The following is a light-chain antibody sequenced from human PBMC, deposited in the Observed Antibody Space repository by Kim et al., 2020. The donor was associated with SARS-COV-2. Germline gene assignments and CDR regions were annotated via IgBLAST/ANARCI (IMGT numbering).Light chain of an antibody. CDR3: QQYYTYPRT. Sequence: AIRMTQSPSSLSASTGDRVTITCRASQGISSYLAWYQQKPGKAPKLLIYAASTSQSGVPSRFSGSGSGTDFTLTINCLQSEDFATYYCQQYYTYPRTFGPGTKVDIK. CDR1: QGISSY. J-gene: IGKJ3*01. V-gene: IGKV1-8*01. CDR2: AAS.